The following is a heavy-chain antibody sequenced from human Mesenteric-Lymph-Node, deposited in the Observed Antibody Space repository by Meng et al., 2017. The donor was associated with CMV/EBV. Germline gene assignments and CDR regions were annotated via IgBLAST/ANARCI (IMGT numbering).Heavy chain of an antibody. D-gene: IGHD2-2*01. V-gene: IGHV3-48*03. Sequence: GGSLRLSCAASGFSFSDYDMHWVRQAPGKGLEWASYIGKRGTTIYYADSVKGRFTVSRDNAENSLFLQMNSLRVEDTAVYYCARGGEYCTSSGCYWSYGLDLWGQGTTVTVSS. CDR1: GFSFSDYD. CDR3: ARGGEYCTSSGCYWSYGLDL. J-gene: IGHJ6*02. CDR2: IGKRGTTI.